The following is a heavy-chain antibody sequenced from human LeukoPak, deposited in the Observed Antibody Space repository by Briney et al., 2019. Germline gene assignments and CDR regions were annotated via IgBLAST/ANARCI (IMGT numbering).Heavy chain of an antibody. V-gene: IGHV4-61*02. Sequence: SETLSLTCTVSGGSISSGSYYWSWIRQPAGKGLEWIGRIYTSGSTNYNPSLKSRVTISVDTSKNQFSLKLSSVTAADTAVYYCARVGGDFWSGLVAYYFDYWGQGTLVTVSS. CDR1: GGSISSGSYY. CDR3: ARVGGDFWSGLVAYYFDY. D-gene: IGHD3-3*01. J-gene: IGHJ4*02. CDR2: IYTSGST.